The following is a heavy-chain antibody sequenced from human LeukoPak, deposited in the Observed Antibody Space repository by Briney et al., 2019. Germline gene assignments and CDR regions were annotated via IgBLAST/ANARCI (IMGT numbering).Heavy chain of an antibody. V-gene: IGHV3-64*01. D-gene: IGHD4-17*01. CDR1: GFTLSPYT. CDR2: VSSNGDT. CDR3: AREITGTFDY. J-gene: IGHJ4*02. Sequence: GGSPRLSCAASGFTLSPYTIHWVRQAPGKGLESVSAVSSNGDTYYLNSVKDRFTISRDNSKNTLYLQMDSLRPEDTAVYYCAREITGTFDYWGQGTLVTVSS.